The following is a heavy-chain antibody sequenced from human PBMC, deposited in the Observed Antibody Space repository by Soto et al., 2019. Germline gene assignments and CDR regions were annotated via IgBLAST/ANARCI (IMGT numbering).Heavy chain of an antibody. D-gene: IGHD2-15*01. V-gene: IGHV4-34*01. CDR1: GGSFTDDY. Sequence: SETLSLTCAVEGGSFTDDYWSWIRQSPGKGLEWIGSINDSGSTNYNPSLKSRVTISVDTSKNQFSLKLSSVTAADTAVYYCARHTPAISISDHWGQGTLVTVSS. J-gene: IGHJ4*02. CDR2: INDSGST. CDR3: ARHTPAISISDH.